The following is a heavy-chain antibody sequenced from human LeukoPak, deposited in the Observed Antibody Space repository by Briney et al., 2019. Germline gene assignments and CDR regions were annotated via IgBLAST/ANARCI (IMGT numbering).Heavy chain of an antibody. CDR3: ARDPLSLRSLEWLHSHYYYYGMDV. CDR1: GYTLTNYD. D-gene: IGHD3-3*01. J-gene: IGHJ6*02. V-gene: IGHV1-18*01. Sequence: ASVKVSCKASGYTLTNYDINWVRQAPGQGLEWMGWISAYNGNTNYAQKLQGRVTMTTDTSTSTAYMELRSLRSDDTAVYYCARDPLSLRSLEWLHSHYYYYGMDVWGQGTTVTVSS. CDR2: ISAYNGNT.